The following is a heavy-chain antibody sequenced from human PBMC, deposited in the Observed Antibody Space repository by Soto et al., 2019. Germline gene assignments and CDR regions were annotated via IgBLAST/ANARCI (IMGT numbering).Heavy chain of an antibody. V-gene: IGHV3-23*01. Sequence: RLSCAGSGFTLKNYAMSWVRQAPGKGLEWVSGISGSGGSTYYTDSVKGRFTMSRDNSKNTLYLQMNSLRAEDTAVYYCAKWYCSGGSCYPTFDSWGQGTLVTVSS. D-gene: IGHD2-15*01. J-gene: IGHJ4*02. CDR2: ISGSGGST. CDR1: GFTLKNYA. CDR3: AKWYCSGGSCYPTFDS.